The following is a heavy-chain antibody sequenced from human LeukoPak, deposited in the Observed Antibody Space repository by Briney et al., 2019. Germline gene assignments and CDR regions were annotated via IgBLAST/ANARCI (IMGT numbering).Heavy chain of an antibody. D-gene: IGHD3-10*01. CDR1: GFAFRSYA. CDR2: LTGSGWST. CDR3: AKHQQMVQGVPHAFDI. J-gene: IGHJ3*02. Sequence: GGSLRLSCAASGFAFRSYAMSWVRQTPVKGLEWVSSLTGSGWSTFYADSVQGRFTISRDNSKNTLYLQMNSLRAEDTAVYYCAKHQQMVQGVPHAFDIWGQETMVTVSS. V-gene: IGHV3-23*01.